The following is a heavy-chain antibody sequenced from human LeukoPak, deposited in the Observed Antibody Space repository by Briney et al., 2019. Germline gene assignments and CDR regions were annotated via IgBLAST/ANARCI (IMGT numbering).Heavy chain of an antibody. CDR3: TTESRDRTGWYGAFDI. V-gene: IGHV3-15*01. Sequence: GGSLRLSCAASGFIFYNAWLDWVRQAPGKGLEWVGRIKSKTDGGTADYPAPVRGRFTISRDDSTNTLFLQMNSLTTEDTAVYFCTTESRDRTGWYGAFDIWGQGTMVTVSS. CDR1: GFIFYNAW. CDR2: IKSKTDGGTA. J-gene: IGHJ3*02. D-gene: IGHD6-19*01.